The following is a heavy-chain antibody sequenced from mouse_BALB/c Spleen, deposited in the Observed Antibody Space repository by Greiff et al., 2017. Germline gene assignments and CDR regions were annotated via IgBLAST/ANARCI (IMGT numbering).Heavy chain of an antibody. V-gene: IGHV5-17*02. D-gene: IGHD2-3*01. Sequence: EVQGVESGGGLVQPGGSRKLSCAASGFTFSSFGMHWVRQAPEKGLEWVAYISSGSSTIYYADTVKGRFTISRDNPKNTLFLQMTSLRSEDTAMYYCARGGDGYYYYAMDYWGQGTSVTVSS. CDR3: ARGGDGYYYYAMDY. CDR1: GFTFSSFG. CDR2: ISSGSSTI. J-gene: IGHJ4*01.